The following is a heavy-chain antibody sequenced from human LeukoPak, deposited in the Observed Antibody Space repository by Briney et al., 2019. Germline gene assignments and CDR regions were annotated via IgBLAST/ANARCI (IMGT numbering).Heavy chain of an antibody. V-gene: IGHV4-38-2*01. J-gene: IGHJ1*01. CDR1: GYSISSGCY. CDR3: ASTFFWSGYYTPRAEYFQH. CDR2: IYHSGST. Sequence: TSETLSLTCAVSGYSISSGCYWGWIRQPPGKGLEWIGSIYHSGSTYYNPSLKSRVTISVDTSKNQFSLKLSSVTAADTAVYYCASTFFWSGYYTPRAEYFQHWGQGTLVTVSS. D-gene: IGHD3-3*01.